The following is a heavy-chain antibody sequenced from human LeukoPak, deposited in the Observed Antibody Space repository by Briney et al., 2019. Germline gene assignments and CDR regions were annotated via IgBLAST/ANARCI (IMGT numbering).Heavy chain of an antibody. CDR2: IGAGGTFT. D-gene: IGHD2-15*01. J-gene: IGHJ4*02. CDR3: AKDLDYSTDGYYFDY. CDR1: GFTIRSYA. V-gene: IGHV3-23*01. Sequence: GSLRLSCTASGFTIRSYAMNWGRQAPGQGLEWVSGIGAGGTFTYYADSVKGRFTIFRDNSRNTLYLQMNSLRADDTAVYYCAKDLDYSTDGYYFDYWGQGTLVTVSS.